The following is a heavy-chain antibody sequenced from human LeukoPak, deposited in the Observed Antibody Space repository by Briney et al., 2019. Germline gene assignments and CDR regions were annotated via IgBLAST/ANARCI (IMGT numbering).Heavy chain of an antibody. CDR3: ARLGGLRAFDI. J-gene: IGHJ3*02. V-gene: IGHV4-38-2*01. Sequence: SETLSLTCAVSGYSISSGYYWGWIRPPPGKGLEWIGSIYHSGSTYYNPSLKSRVTISVGTSKNQFSLKLSSVTAADTAVYYCARLGGLRAFDIWGQGTMVTVSS. CDR1: GYSISSGYY. CDR2: IYHSGST. D-gene: IGHD5-12*01.